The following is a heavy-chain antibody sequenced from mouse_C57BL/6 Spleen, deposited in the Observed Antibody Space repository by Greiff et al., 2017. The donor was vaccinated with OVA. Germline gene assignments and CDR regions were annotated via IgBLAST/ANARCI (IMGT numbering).Heavy chain of an antibody. Sequence: EVQVVESGGGLVKPGGSLKLSCAASGFTFSDYGMHWVRQAPEKGLEWVAYISSGSSTIYYADTVKGRFTISRDNAKNTLFLQMTSLRSEDTAMYYCAKGLLQGAMDYWGQGTSVTVSS. CDR3: AKGLLQGAMDY. V-gene: IGHV5-17*01. CDR2: ISSGSSTI. J-gene: IGHJ4*01. D-gene: IGHD2-3*01. CDR1: GFTFSDYG.